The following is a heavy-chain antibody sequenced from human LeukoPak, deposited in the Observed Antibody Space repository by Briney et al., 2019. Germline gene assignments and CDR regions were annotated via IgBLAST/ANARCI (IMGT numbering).Heavy chain of an antibody. V-gene: IGHV3-30*18. J-gene: IGHJ4*02. Sequence: GGSLRLSYAASGFTFSSYGMHWVRQAPGKGLEWVAVISHDGSNKYYADSVKGRFTISRDNSKNTLYLQMNSLRAEDTAVYYCAKHVLYYGSGSYYNDYWGQGTLVTVSS. CDR2: ISHDGSNK. CDR3: AKHVLYYGSGSYYNDY. D-gene: IGHD3-10*01. CDR1: GFTFSSYG.